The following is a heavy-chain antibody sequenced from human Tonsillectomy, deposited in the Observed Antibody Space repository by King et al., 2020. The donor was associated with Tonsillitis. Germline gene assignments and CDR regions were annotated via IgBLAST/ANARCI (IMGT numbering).Heavy chain of an antibody. V-gene: IGHV4-61*01. CDR1: GGSVSSGSYY. CDR2: IYYSGST. CDR3: VRHAEVNSGSYYFDF. J-gene: IGHJ4*02. D-gene: IGHD1-26*01. Sequence: VQLQESGPGLVKPSETLSLTCSVSGGSVSSGSYYWSWIRQPPGKGLEWIGYIYYSGSTHYTPSLKSRVTISVDTSKNQFSLKLSSVTAADTAVYYCVRHAEVNSGSYYFDFWGQGTLVTVSS.